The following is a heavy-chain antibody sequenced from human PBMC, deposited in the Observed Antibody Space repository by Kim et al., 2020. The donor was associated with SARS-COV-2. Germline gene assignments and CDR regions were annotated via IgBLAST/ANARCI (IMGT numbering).Heavy chain of an antibody. D-gene: IGHD2-15*01. J-gene: IGHJ4*02. V-gene: IGHV4-39*01. CDR3: ARRHLGYCSGGSCSSHFDY. Sequence: SETLSLTCTVSGGSISSSSYYWGWIRQPPGKGLEWIGSIYYSGSTYYNPSLKSRVTISVDTSKNQFSLKLSSVTAADTAVYYCARRHLGYCSGGSCSSHFDYWGQGTLVTVSS. CDR2: IYYSGST. CDR1: GGSISSSSYY.